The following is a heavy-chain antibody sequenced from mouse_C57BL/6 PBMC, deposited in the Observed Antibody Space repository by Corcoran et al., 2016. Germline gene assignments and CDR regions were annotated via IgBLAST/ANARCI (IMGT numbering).Heavy chain of an antibody. V-gene: IGHV1-19*01. Sequence: EVQLQQSGPVLVKPGASVKMSCKASGYTFTDYYMNWVKQSPGKGLEWIGVINPYNGGTSYNQKFKGKAILTVDKSSSTAYMELNSLTSEDSAVYYCATTVLDYWGQGTTLTVSA. D-gene: IGHD1-1*01. J-gene: IGHJ2*01. CDR1: GYTFTDYY. CDR2: INPYNGGT. CDR3: ATTVLDY.